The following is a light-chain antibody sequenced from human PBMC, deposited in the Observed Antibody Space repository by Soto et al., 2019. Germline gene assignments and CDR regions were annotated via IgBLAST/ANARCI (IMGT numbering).Light chain of an antibody. V-gene: IGLV2-14*03. CDR3: SSYTPSSTYV. CDR1: SSDVGGYNY. CDR2: DVS. J-gene: IGLJ1*01. Sequence: QSVLTQPASVSGSPGQSITISCTGTSSDVGGYNYVSWYQQHPGKAPKLMIYDVSNRPSGVSNRFSGFKSGNTASLTISGLHAEDEADYYCSSYTPSSTYVFGTGTKVTVL.